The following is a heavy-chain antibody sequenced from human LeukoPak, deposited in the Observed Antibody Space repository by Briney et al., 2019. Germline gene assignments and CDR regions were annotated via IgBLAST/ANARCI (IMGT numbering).Heavy chain of an antibody. Sequence: GGSLRLSCAASGFTFSSYGMNWVRQAPGKGLEGISYISSDSSTIYYADSVKGRFTISRDNAKNSLYLQMNSLRAEDTAVYYCARLAGAGSSGFDYWGQGTLVTVSS. CDR3: ARLAGAGSSGFDY. CDR2: ISSDSSTI. CDR1: GFTFSSYG. V-gene: IGHV3-48*04. D-gene: IGHD1-26*01. J-gene: IGHJ4*02.